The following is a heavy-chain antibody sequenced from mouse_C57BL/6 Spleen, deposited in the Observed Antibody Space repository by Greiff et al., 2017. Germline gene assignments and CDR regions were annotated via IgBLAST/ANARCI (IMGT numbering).Heavy chain of an antibody. CDR3: ARSLPWFAY. CDR1: GYAFSRSW. Sequence: QVQLQQSGPELVKPGASVKISCKASGYAFSRSWMNWVKQRPGKGLEWIGRIYPGDGDTNYNGKFKGKATLTADKSSSTAYMQLSSLTSEDSAVFFCARSLPWFAYWGQGTLVTVSA. V-gene: IGHV1-82*01. CDR2: IYPGDGDT. D-gene: IGHD6-2*01. J-gene: IGHJ3*01.